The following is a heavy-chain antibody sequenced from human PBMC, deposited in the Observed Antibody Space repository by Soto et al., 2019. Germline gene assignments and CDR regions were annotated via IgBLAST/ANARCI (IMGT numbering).Heavy chain of an antibody. Sequence: QVQLQESGPGLVKPSGTLSLTCAVSGGSISSSNWWSWVRQPPGKGLEWIGEIYHSGSTNYNPSLKGRVTISVDKSENRVSLKLSSVTAADTAVSYCARDLEGATGYWGQGTLVTVSS. V-gene: IGHV4-4*02. CDR2: IYHSGST. J-gene: IGHJ4*02. CDR3: ARDLEGATGY. CDR1: GGSISSSNW. D-gene: IGHD1-26*01.